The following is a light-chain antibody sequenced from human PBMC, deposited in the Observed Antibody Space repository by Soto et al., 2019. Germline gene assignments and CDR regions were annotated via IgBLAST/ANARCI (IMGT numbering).Light chain of an antibody. CDR3: QQYRNWPLT. CDR2: GAS. CDR1: QSVGNN. J-gene: IGKJ4*01. Sequence: EIVMTQSPATLSVSPGERATLSCRASQSVGNNLAWYRQKSGQPPRLLIYGASTRATGIPARFSGSGSGTEFTLTIDSLQSDDFAVYLCQQYRNWPLTFGGGTKVGIK. V-gene: IGKV3-15*01.